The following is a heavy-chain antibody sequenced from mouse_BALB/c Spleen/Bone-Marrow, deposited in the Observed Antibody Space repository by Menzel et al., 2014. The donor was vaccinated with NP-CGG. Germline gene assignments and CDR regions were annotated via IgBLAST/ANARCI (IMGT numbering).Heavy chain of an antibody. J-gene: IGHJ4*01. V-gene: IGHV14-3*02. Sequence: DVHLVESGAELVKPGASVKLSCTASGFNIKDTYMHWVKQRPEQGLGWIGRIDTANGNTKYDPKFQGKATITADTSSNTAYLQLSSLTSEDTAVYYCARYGNGLMDYWGQGTSVTVSS. CDR2: IDTANGNT. CDR3: ARYGNGLMDY. CDR1: GFNIKDTY. D-gene: IGHD2-1*01.